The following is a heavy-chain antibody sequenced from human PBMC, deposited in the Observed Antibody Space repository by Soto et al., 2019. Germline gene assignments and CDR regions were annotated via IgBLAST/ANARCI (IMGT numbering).Heavy chain of an antibody. V-gene: IGHV5-51*01. Sequence: GESLKISCKGSGYSFSNYWIAWVRQMPGKGLEYMGIIYPSDSQTRYSPCFQGQVTISADKSISTAYLQWTSLKASDTAIYYCARHGFYGDYSSNYFDPWGQGTLVTVSS. J-gene: IGHJ5*02. CDR2: IYPSDSQT. CDR3: ARHGFYGDYSSNYFDP. CDR1: GYSFSNYW. D-gene: IGHD4-17*01.